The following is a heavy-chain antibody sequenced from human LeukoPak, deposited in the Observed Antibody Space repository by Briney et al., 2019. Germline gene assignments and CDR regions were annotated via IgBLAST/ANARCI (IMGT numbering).Heavy chain of an antibody. Sequence: SETLSLTCSVSGGSVSSSSYYWGWIRQPPGKGLEWIGSIYYSGGTYYNPSLKSRVIISVDTSKHQFSLKVSSVTAADTAVYYCARHSGSYYQPLHYWGQGTLVTVSS. CDR1: GGSVSSSSYY. CDR3: ARHSGSYYQPLHY. V-gene: IGHV4-39*01. J-gene: IGHJ4*02. CDR2: IYYSGGT. D-gene: IGHD1-26*01.